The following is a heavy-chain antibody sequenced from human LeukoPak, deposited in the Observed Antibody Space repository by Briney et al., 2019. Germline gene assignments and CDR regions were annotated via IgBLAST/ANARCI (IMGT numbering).Heavy chain of an antibody. CDR2: INHSGST. J-gene: IGHJ4*02. Sequence: SQTLSLTCAVYGGSFSGYYWSWIRQPPGKGLEWIGEINHSGSTNYNPSLKSRVTISVDTSKNQFSLKLSSVTAADTAVYYCARGSKPYRSTNFDYWGQGTLVTVSS. CDR1: GGSFSGYY. V-gene: IGHV4-34*01. D-gene: IGHD1/OR15-1a*01. CDR3: ARGSKPYRSTNFDY.